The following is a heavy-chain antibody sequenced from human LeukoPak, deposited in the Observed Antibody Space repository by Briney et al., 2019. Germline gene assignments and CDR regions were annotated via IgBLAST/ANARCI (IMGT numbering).Heavy chain of an antibody. CDR2: IYYSGST. D-gene: IGHD5-18*01. J-gene: IGHJ4*02. CDR1: GGSISSYY. Sequence: SETLSLTCTVSGGSISSYYWSWIRQPPGKGLEWIGYIYYSGSTNYNPSLMSRVTISVDTSKNQFSLKLSSVTAADTAVYYCARVEDTAMASIDYWGQGTLVTVSS. CDR3: ARVEDTAMASIDY. V-gene: IGHV4-59*01.